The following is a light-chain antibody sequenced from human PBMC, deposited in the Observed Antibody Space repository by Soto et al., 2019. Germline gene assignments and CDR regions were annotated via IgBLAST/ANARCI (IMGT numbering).Light chain of an antibody. CDR2: GSL. CDR3: QQSYSYPKT. V-gene: IGKV1-39*01. Sequence: DIQMTQSPSSLSASVGDRVTISCRASEGISTYLNWYHQKPGQAPKLLIYGSLNLQSGVPSRFSGSGSGTHFTLTISSLQPEDFATYYCQQSYSYPKTFAPGTTVEVK. J-gene: IGKJ1*01. CDR1: EGISTY.